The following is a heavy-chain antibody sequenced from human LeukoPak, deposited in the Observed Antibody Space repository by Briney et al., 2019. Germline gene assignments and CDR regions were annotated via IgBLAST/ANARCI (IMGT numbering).Heavy chain of an antibody. CDR1: GFTFSDYY. J-gene: IGHJ4*02. V-gene: IGHV3-11*06. CDR3: ARDHRLRYFDWSDFDY. D-gene: IGHD3-9*01. Sequence: GGSLRLSCAASGFTFSDYYMSWIRQAPGKGLEWISYISSSFYTSYADSVKGRFTISRDNAKNSLYLQMNSLRAEDTAVYYCARDHRLRYFDWSDFDYWGQGTLVTVSS. CDR2: ISSSFYT.